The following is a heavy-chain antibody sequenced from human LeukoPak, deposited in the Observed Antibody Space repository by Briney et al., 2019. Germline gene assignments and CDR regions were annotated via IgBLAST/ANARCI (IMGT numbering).Heavy chain of an antibody. D-gene: IGHD6-19*01. CDR2: IIPKFATG. J-gene: IGHJ6*03. Sequence: ASVKVSCEASGDTFSDSGITWVRQAPGQGLEWMGTIIPKFATGKYAQKFRGRVTITADETTSTSHMALSSLTSEDTAVYYCARTLPQGDTGWFYYMDVWGTGTTVTISS. CDR3: ARTLPQGDTGWFYYMDV. CDR1: GDTFSDSG. V-gene: IGHV1-69*15.